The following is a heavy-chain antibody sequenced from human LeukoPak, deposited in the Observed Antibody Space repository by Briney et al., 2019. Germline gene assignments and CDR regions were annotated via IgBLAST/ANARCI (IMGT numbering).Heavy chain of an antibody. V-gene: IGHV3-20*04. CDR3: ARDWTAMAAGY. J-gene: IGHJ4*02. Sequence: GGSLRLSCATSGFTFDDYGMSWVRQAPGKGLEWVSGINWNGGSTGYADSVKGRFTISRDNAKNSLYLQMNSLRAEDTALYYCARDWTAMAAGYWGQGTLVTVSS. D-gene: IGHD5-18*01. CDR2: INWNGGST. CDR1: GFTFDDYG.